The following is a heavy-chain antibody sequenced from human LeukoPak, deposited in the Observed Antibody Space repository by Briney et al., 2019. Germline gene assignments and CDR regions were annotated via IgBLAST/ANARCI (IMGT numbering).Heavy chain of an antibody. CDR2: IIPFLDTS. Sequence: GASVKVSCTASGGTFSKYALSWVRQAPGQGLEWMGAIIPFLDTSNYPPKFQDRVTITTDESTSTAYMDLSSLRSDDTAVYYCARAQAGNYDWPLDLWGQGTLVTVSS. V-gene: IGHV1-69*05. CDR3: ARAQAGNYDWPLDL. J-gene: IGHJ5*02. D-gene: IGHD5-12*01. CDR1: GGTFSKYA.